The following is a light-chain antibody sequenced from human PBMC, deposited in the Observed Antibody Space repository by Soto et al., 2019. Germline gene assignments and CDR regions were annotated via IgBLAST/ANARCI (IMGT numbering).Light chain of an antibody. CDR2: DVN. CDR3: SSYTSSSTRVV. J-gene: IGLJ2*01. Sequence: QSVLTQPASVSGSPGQSITISCTGTSSDVGRYNYVCWYQQHPGKAPKLMIYDVNNRPSGVSNRFSGSKSGNTASLTISGLQAEDEADYYCSSYTSSSTRVVFGGGTKLTVL. CDR1: SSDVGRYNY. V-gene: IGLV2-14*01.